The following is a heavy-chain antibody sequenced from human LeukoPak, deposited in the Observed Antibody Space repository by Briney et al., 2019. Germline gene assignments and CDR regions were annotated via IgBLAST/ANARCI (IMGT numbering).Heavy chain of an antibody. V-gene: IGHV4-39*01. CDR3: ARQWPTAFDY. J-gene: IGHJ4*02. CDR1: GGSISSSSYY. D-gene: IGHD1-26*01. Sequence: SETLSLTCTVSGGSISSSSYYWGWIRQPPGKGLEWIGSIYYSGSTYYNPSLKSRVTISVDTSKNQFSLKLRSVTAADTAMYYCARQWPTAFDYWGQGTLVTVSS. CDR2: IYYSGST.